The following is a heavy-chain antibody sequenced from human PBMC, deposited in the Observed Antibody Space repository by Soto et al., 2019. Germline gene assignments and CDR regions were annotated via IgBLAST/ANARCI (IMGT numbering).Heavy chain of an antibody. V-gene: IGHV3-23*01. CDR2: ISGSGGST. CDR1: GFTFSSYA. Sequence: PGGSLRLSCAASGFTFSSYAMSWVRQAPGTGLEWVSAISGSGGSTYYADSVKGRFTISRDNSKNTLYLQMNSLRAEDTAVYYCAKATNDYVWGSYRSNDYWGQGTLVTVSS. J-gene: IGHJ4*02. CDR3: AKATNDYVWGSYRSNDY. D-gene: IGHD3-16*02.